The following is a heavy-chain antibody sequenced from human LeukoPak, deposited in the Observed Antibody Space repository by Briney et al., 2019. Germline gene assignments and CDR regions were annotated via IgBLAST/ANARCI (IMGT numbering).Heavy chain of an antibody. D-gene: IGHD3-22*01. CDR1: GFTFDDYA. CDR3: AKDFSSGYFSGTYAFDI. CDR2: ISWNSGSI. V-gene: IGHV3-9*01. Sequence: GRSLRLSCAASGFTFDDYAMNWVRQAPGKGLEWVSGISWNSGSIGYADSVKGRFTISRDNAKNSLYLQMNSLRAEDTALYYCAKDFSSGYFSGTYAFDIWGQGTMVTVSS. J-gene: IGHJ3*02.